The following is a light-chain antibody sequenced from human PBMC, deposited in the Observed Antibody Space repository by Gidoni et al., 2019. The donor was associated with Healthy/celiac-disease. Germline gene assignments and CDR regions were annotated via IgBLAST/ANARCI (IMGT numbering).Light chain of an antibody. CDR2: EVS. V-gene: IGLV2-14*01. CDR3: SSYTSSSTPYV. J-gene: IGLJ1*01. Sequence: QSALTPPASVSGSPGQPITIPCPGTSSDVGGSNYVSWYQQHPCKSPILMIYEVSNRPSGVSNRFSGSKSGNTASLTISGLHADDEADYYCSSYTSSSTPYVFGTGTKVTVL. CDR1: SSDVGGSNY.